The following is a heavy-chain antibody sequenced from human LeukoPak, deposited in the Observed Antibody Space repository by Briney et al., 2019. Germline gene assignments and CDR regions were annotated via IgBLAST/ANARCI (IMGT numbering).Heavy chain of an antibody. CDR3: AKDTSPGGSYGKGAFDI. J-gene: IGHJ3*02. CDR2: ISWNSGSI. Sequence: GGSLRLSCAASGFTFDDYAMHWVRQAPGKGLEWVSGISWNSGSIGYADSVKGRFTISRDNAKNSLYLQMNSLRAEDMALYYCAKDTSPGGSYGKGAFDIWGQGTMVTVSS. V-gene: IGHV3-9*03. CDR1: GFTFDDYA. D-gene: IGHD1-26*01.